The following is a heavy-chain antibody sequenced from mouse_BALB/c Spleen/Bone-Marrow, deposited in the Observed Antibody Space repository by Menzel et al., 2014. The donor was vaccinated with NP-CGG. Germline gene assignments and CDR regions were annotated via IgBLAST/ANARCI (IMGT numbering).Heavy chain of an antibody. D-gene: IGHD1-1*01. CDR2: ISSGSSTI. CDR1: GFTFSSFG. V-gene: IGHV5-17*02. Sequence: EVHLVESGGGLVQPGGSRKLSCAASGFTFSSFGMHWVRQAPEKGLEWVAYISSGSSTIYYADTVKGRFTISRDNPKNTLFLQMTSLRSEDTAMYYCARPFYYYSDVWGAGTTVTVSS. CDR3: ARPFYYYSDV. J-gene: IGHJ1*01.